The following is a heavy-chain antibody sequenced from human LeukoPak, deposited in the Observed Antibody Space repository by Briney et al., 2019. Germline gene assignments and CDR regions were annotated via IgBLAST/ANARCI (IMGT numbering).Heavy chain of an antibody. CDR1: GYTFTSYD. Sequence: ASVKVSCKASGYTFTSYDINWVRQATGQGLEWMGWMNPNSGNTGYAQKFQGRVTMTRNTSISTAYMELSSLGSEDTAVHYCASSYCTNGVCFFDYWGQGTLDTVSS. V-gene: IGHV1-8*01. CDR2: MNPNSGNT. CDR3: ASSYCTNGVCFFDY. J-gene: IGHJ4*02. D-gene: IGHD2-8*01.